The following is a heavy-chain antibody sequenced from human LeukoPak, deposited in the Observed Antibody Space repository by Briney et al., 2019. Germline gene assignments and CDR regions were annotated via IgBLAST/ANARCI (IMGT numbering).Heavy chain of an antibody. CDR2: ISAYNGNT. CDR3: ARDARGSSGWYPYYFDY. CDR1: GYTFTSYG. J-gene: IGHJ4*02. V-gene: IGHV1-18*01. Sequence: ASVKVSCKASGYTFTSYGFSWVRQAPGQGLEWMGWISAYNGNTNYAQKYQGRVAMTTDTSTSTAYMELRSLRSDDTAVYYCARDARGSSGWYPYYFDYWGQGTLVTVSS. D-gene: IGHD6-19*01.